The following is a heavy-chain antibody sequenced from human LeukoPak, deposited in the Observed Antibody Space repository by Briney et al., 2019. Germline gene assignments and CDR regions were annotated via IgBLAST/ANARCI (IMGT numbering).Heavy chain of an antibody. J-gene: IGHJ4*02. CDR3: AREGRFLDRSPVDY. V-gene: IGHV3-74*01. CDR2: IKSDGSST. Sequence: GGSLRLSCAAPGFTFSSYWMHWVRQAPGKGLVWVSGIKSDGSSTSYADSVKGRFTVSRDNAKNTLYLQMNSLRAEDTAVYYCAREGRFLDRSPVDYWGQGSLVTVSS. CDR1: GFTFSSYW. D-gene: IGHD3/OR15-3a*01.